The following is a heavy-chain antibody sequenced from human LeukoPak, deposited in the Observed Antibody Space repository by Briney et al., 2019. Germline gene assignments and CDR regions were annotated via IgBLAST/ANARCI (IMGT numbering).Heavy chain of an antibody. V-gene: IGHV3-9*03. CDR1: GFTFDDYA. D-gene: IGHD1-1*01. Sequence: GGSLRLSCAASGFTFDDYAMHWVRQAPGKGLEWVSGISWNSGNINYADSVKGRFTISRDNAKNSLYLQMNSLRAGDMALYYCAKGYGSNNWNYFDYWGQGTLVTVSS. J-gene: IGHJ4*02. CDR2: ISWNSGNI. CDR3: AKGYGSNNWNYFDY.